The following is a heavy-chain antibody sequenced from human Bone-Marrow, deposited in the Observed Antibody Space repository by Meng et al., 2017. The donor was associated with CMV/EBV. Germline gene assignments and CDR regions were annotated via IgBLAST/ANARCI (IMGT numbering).Heavy chain of an antibody. J-gene: IGHJ6*02. V-gene: IGHV3-7*01. CDR2: IKQDGSEK. D-gene: IGHD5-18*01. Sequence: GESLKISCAASGFTFYNHALSWVRQAPGKGLEWVANIKQDGSEKYYVDSVKGRFTISRDNAKNSLYLQMNSLRAEDTAVYYCARDLWVLEDTAMVSNYYYYYGMDVWGQGTTVTVSS. CDR3: ARDLWVLEDTAMVSNYYYYYGMDV. CDR1: GFTFYNHA.